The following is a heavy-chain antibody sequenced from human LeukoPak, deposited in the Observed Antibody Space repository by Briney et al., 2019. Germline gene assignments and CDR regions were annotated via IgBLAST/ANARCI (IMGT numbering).Heavy chain of an antibody. V-gene: IGHV4-4*07. Sequence: PSETLSLTCTVSGGSISSYYWSWIRQPAGKGLEWIGRIYTSGSTNYNPSLKSRVTMSADTSKNQFSLKLSSVTAADTAVYYCARDSYYYGSGSYPDVWGKGTTVTVSS. J-gene: IGHJ6*04. CDR2: IYTSGST. D-gene: IGHD3-10*01. CDR1: GGSISSYY. CDR3: ARDSYYYGSGSYPDV.